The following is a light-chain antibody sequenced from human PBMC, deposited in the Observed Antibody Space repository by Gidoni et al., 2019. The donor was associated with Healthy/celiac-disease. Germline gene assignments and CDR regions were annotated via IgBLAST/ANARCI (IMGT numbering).Light chain of an antibody. V-gene: IGKV3-20*01. CDR3: QQYGSSRT. CDR2: GAS. CDR1: QSVSSSY. J-gene: IGKJ1*01. Sequence: EIVLTQSPGTLSLSPGERATPSCRASQSVSSSYLAWYQQKPGQAPRLLIYGASSRATGIPDRFSGSGSGTAFTLTISRLEPEDFAVYYCQQYGSSRTFXQXTQVEIK.